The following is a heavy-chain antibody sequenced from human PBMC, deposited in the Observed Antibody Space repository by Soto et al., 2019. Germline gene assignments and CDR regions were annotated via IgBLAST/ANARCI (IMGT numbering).Heavy chain of an antibody. CDR3: ARDRVSGGWLDY. V-gene: IGHV4-30-4*01. D-gene: IGHD6-19*01. CDR1: GGSISSGDYY. Sequence: PSETLSLTCTVSGGSISSGDYYWSWIRQPPGKGLEWIGYIYYSGSTYYNPSLKSRVTISVDTSKNQFSLKLSSVTAADTAVYYCARDRVSGGWLDYWGQGTLVTGSS. J-gene: IGHJ4*02. CDR2: IYYSGST.